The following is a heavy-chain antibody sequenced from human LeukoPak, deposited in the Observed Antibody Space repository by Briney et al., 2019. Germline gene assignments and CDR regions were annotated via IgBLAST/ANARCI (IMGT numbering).Heavy chain of an antibody. J-gene: IGHJ3*02. CDR2: ISNSGTT. V-gene: IGHV4-31*11. Sequence: SQTLSLTCAVSGDSVSSGGYYWTWIRQHPGKGLEWIGYISNSGTTSYNPSLRSRVTISVDTSNNHFSLRLTSVTAADTAVYYCARDVVVTSSPDAFDIWGQGTMVTVSS. CDR1: GDSVSSGGYY. D-gene: IGHD2-21*02. CDR3: ARDVVVTSSPDAFDI.